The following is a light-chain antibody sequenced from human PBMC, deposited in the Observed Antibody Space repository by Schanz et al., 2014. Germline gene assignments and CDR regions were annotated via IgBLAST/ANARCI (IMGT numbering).Light chain of an antibody. CDR3: QHYGSSPET. V-gene: IGKV3-11*01. CDR2: DAT. Sequence: EIVLTQSPATLSLSPGERATLSCRASQSVSSHLGWYQQRPGQAPRLLIYDATNRATGVPARFSGSGSGTEFTLTISRLEPEDFAVYYCQHYGSSPETFGRGTTVEIK. J-gene: IGKJ1*01. CDR1: QSVSSH.